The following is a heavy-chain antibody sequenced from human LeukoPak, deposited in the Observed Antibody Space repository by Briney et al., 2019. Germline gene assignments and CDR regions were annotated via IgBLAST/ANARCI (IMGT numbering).Heavy chain of an antibody. CDR2: IYPGDPDT. CDR1: GYSFTSYW. J-gene: IGHJ4*02. Sequence: GESLKISCKGSGYSFTSYWIGWVRQMPGKGLEWMGIIYPGDPDTRYSPSFQGQVTISADKSISTAYLQWSSLKASDTAMYYCARCDSRITIFGFPDYWGQGTLVTVSS. V-gene: IGHV5-51*01. CDR3: ARCDSRITIFGFPDY. D-gene: IGHD3-3*01.